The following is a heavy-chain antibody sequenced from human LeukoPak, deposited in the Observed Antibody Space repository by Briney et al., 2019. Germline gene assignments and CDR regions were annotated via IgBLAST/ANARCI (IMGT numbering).Heavy chain of an antibody. CDR3: ARGRFLGYYYYMDV. CDR1: GGSFSGYY. V-gene: IGHV4-34*01. J-gene: IGHJ6*03. CDR2: INHSGST. Sequence: PSETLSLTCAVYGGSFSGYYWSWIRQPPGKGLEWIGEINHSGSTNYNPSLKSRVTISVDTSKNQFSLKLSSVTAADTAVYYCARGRFLGYYYYMDVWGKGTTVTVSS. D-gene: IGHD3-3*01.